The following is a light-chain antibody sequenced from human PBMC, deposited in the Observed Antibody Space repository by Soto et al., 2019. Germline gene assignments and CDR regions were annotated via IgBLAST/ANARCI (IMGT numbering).Light chain of an antibody. CDR1: QNVGNV. CDR3: RQRSNWPPT. CDR2: SAS. J-gene: IGKJ4*01. Sequence: EIVLTQSPSTLSLSLGERATLSCWASQNVGNVLVWYHQKRGQAPRLLIYSASNMATGIPARFSGSGSGTDFTLTISSLEPEDFAAYYCRQRSNWPPTFGGGTKVEIK. V-gene: IGKV3-11*01.